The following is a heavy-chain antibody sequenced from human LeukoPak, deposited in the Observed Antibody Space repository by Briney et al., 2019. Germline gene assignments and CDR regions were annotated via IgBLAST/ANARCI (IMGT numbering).Heavy chain of an antibody. CDR1: GFTFSSYN. D-gene: IGHD3-3*01. CDR2: IRSSSDYL. J-gene: IGHJ4*02. V-gene: IGHV3-21*01. CDR3: ASSSGNWKLDY. Sequence: GGSLRLSCAASGFTFSSYNINWVRQAPGKGLEWVSSIRSSSDYLYYADSVKGRFTISRDNAKNSMYLQMNSLRAEDTAVYYCASSSGNWKLDYWGQGTLVIVSS.